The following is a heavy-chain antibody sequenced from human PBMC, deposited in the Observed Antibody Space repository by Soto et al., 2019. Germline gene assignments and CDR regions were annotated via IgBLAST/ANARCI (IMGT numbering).Heavy chain of an antibody. J-gene: IGHJ6*02. CDR1: GYTFTSYG. D-gene: IGHD3-10*01. CDR2: ISAYNGNT. V-gene: IGHV1-18*01. Sequence: QVQLVQSGAEVKKPGASVKVSCKASGYTFTSYGISWVRQAPGQGLEWMGWISAYNGNTNYAQKLQGRVTMTTDTSTSTAYMELRSLRSDDTAVYYCARDQGITMVRGVITTYGMDVWGQGTTVTVSS. CDR3: ARDQGITMVRGVITTYGMDV.